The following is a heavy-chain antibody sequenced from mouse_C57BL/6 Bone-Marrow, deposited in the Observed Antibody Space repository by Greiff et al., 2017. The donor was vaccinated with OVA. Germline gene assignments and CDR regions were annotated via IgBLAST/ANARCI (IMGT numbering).Heavy chain of an antibody. CDR2: IYPRSGNT. CDR1: GYTFTSYG. D-gene: IGHD2-14*01. V-gene: IGHV1-81*01. Sequence: VQLQESGAELARPGASVKLSCKASGYTFTSYGISWVKQRTGQGLKWIGEIYPRSGNTYYNEQFKGKATLTADKSSSTAYMELRSLTSEDSAVYFCARWVRRYWYFDVWGTGTTVTVSS. J-gene: IGHJ1*03. CDR3: ARWVRRYWYFDV.